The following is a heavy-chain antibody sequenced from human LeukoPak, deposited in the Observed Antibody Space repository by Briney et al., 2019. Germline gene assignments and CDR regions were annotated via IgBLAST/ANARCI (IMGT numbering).Heavy chain of an antibody. V-gene: IGHV4-61*01. CDR1: GGSISSSSYY. CDR3: AREGTNYSSGWHDAFDI. CDR2: IYYSGST. J-gene: IGHJ3*02. Sequence: SETLSLTCTVSGGSISSSSYYWSWIRQPPGKGLEWIGYIYYSGSTNYNPSLKSRVTISVDTSKNQFSLKLSSVTAADTAVYYCAREGTNYSSGWHDAFDIWGQGTMVTVSS. D-gene: IGHD6-19*01.